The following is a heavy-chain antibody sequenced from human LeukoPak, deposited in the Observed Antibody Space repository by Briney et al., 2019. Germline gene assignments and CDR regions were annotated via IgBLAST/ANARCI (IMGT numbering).Heavy chain of an antibody. V-gene: IGHV3-21*01. Sequence: PGGSLRLSCAVSGFTFSSYSMNWVRQAPGKGLEWVSSITRSSNYIYYADSVKGRFTISRDNAKNSLYLQMNSLRAEDTAVYYCASSRYDSSGYYGIIAYWGQGTLVTVSS. CDR2: ITRSSNYI. CDR3: ASSRYDSSGYYGIIAY. CDR1: GFTFSSYS. J-gene: IGHJ4*02. D-gene: IGHD3-22*01.